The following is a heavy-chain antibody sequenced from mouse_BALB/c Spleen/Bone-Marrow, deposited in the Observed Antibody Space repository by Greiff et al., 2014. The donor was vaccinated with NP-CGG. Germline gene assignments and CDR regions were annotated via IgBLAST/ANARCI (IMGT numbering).Heavy chain of an antibody. J-gene: IGHJ2*01. CDR3: ARYLGAYFDY. Sequence: EVKLEESGPRLVKPSQTVSLACTVPGISITTGNYRWSWIRQFPGNKLEWIGYIYYSGTITYNPSLTSRTTITRDTSKNQFFLEMNSLTAEDTATYYCARYLGAYFDYWGQGTTLTVSS. CDR1: GISITTGNYR. V-gene: IGHV3-5*02. D-gene: IGHD1-1*01. CDR2: IYYSGTI.